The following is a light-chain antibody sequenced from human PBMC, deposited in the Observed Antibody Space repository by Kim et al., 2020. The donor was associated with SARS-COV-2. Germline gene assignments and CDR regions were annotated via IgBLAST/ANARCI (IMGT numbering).Light chain of an antibody. Sequence: TVTISCTGSSGSSASNYVQWYQQRQGSAPITLIYEDEQRPSGVPDRFSGSIDRSSNSASLPISGLKNEDEADYYCQSYDADSRWVFGGGTQLTVL. CDR1: SGSSASNY. J-gene: IGLJ3*02. CDR3: QSYDADSRWV. CDR2: EDE. V-gene: IGLV6-57*02.